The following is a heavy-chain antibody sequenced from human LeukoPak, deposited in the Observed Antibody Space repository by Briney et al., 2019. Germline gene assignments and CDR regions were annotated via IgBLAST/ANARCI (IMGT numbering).Heavy chain of an antibody. J-gene: IGHJ4*02. D-gene: IGHD6-19*01. CDR1: GGTFSSYA. Sequence: ASVTVSCKASGGTFSSYAISWVRQAPGQGIEWMGRIIPILGIANYAQTFQGGVTITADKSTSTAYMELSSLRSEDTAVYYCARSPAGPYYFDYWGQGTLVTVSS. V-gene: IGHV1-69*04. CDR2: IIPILGIA. CDR3: ARSPAGPYYFDY.